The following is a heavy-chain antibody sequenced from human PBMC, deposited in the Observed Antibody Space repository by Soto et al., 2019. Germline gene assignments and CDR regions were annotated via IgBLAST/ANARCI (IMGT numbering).Heavy chain of an antibody. J-gene: IGHJ5*02. CDR3: ARDWTTGEYWFDP. CDR1: GGSISSSSYY. CDR2: IYYSGST. V-gene: IGHV4-61*01. D-gene: IGHD4-4*01. Sequence: QLQLQESGPGLVKPSETLSLTCTVSGGSISSSSYYWSWIRQPPGKGLEWIGYIYYSGSTNYNPSLKSRVTISVDTSKNQFSLKLSSVTAADTAVYYCARDWTTGEYWFDPWGQGTLVTVSS.